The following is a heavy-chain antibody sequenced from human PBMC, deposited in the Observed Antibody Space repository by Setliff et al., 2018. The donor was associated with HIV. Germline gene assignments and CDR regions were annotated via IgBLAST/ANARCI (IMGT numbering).Heavy chain of an antibody. CDR1: GYTFTDYF. Sequence: ASVKVSCKASGYTFTDYFMHWVRQAPGQGLEWMGRINPKTGDTKYKQKFQGRVTMTRDASINTAYMELSSLTSDDTAVYYCAKPRIFDSFDVWGPGTVVTVSS. D-gene: IGHD2-15*01. V-gene: IGHV1-2*06. CDR3: AKPRIFDSFDV. CDR2: INPKTGDT. J-gene: IGHJ3*01.